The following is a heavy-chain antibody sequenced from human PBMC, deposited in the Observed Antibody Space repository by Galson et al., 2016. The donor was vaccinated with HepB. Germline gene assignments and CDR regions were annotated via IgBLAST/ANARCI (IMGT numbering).Heavy chain of an antibody. Sequence: SLRLSCAASGFTFKYDWMSWVRQAPGKGLDWIGRIRSQSDGAKTDYAAPVAGRFTISRDDSKDTLYLEMDSLKTEDTAVYYCTTGYGDYQVPSRWGTDHWGRGTLVTVSS. J-gene: IGHJ4*02. V-gene: IGHV3-15*01. CDR3: TTGYGDYQVPSRWGTDH. CDR1: GFTFKYDW. CDR2: IRSQSDGAKT. D-gene: IGHD4-17*01.